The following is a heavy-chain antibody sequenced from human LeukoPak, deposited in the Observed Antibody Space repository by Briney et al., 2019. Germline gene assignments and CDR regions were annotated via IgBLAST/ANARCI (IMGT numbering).Heavy chain of an antibody. CDR3: AKDSRWPNDAFDI. D-gene: IGHD6-13*01. V-gene: IGHV3-23*01. CDR2: ISVSGAT. J-gene: IGHJ3*02. CDR1: DFTLRTYP. Sequence: GGSLSLSCIASDFTLRTYPMSWVRQAPGKGREWVSAISVSGATFYADSVKGRFTISRDNSRNTLYLQMSSLRAEDTALYYCAKDSRWPNDAFDIWGQGTLVTVSS.